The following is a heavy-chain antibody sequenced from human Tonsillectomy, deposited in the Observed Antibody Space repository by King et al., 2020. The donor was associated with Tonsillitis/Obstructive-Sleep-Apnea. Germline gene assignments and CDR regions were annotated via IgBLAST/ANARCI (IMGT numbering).Heavy chain of an antibody. CDR3: AKDPPRGGVTGGRAFEI. CDR2: ISGRGGST. J-gene: IGHJ3*02. V-gene: IGHV3-23*01. D-gene: IGHD3-16*01. CDR1: GFTFSSYA. Sequence: VQLLESGGGLVQPGGSLRLSCAASGFTFSSYAMSWVRQAPGKGLEWGSGISGRGGSTYYAVSVKGRFTISRDHSKNTLYLQMNSLRAEDTAVYYCAKDPPRGGVTGGRAFEIWGQGTMATVSS.